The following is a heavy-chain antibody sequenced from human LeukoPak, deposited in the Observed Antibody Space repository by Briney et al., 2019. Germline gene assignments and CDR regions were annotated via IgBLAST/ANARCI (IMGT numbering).Heavy chain of an antibody. Sequence: GASVKVSCKASGGTFSSYAISWVRQAPGQGLEWMGGIIPIFGTANYAQKFQDRVTITADKSTSTAYMELSSLRSEDTAVYYCARDPIPHYYGSGSYYNYGMDVWGKGTTVTVSS. CDR2: IIPIFGTA. D-gene: IGHD3-10*01. V-gene: IGHV1-69*06. J-gene: IGHJ6*04. CDR3: ARDPIPHYYGSGSYYNYGMDV. CDR1: GGTFSSYA.